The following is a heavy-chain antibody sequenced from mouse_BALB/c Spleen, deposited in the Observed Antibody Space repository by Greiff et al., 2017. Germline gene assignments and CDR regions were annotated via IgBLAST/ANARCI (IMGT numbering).Heavy chain of an antibody. V-gene: IGHV5-17*02. CDR1: GFTFSSFG. D-gene: IGHD1-1*01. Sequence: DVMLVESGGGLVQPGGSRKLSCAASGFTFSSFGMHWVRQAPEKGLEWVAYISSGSSTIYYADTVKGRFTISSDNPKNTLFLQMTSLRSEDTAMYYCARAPSSSYAMDDWGQGTSVTVSS. CDR2: ISSGSSTI. CDR3: ARAPSSSYAMDD. J-gene: IGHJ4*01.